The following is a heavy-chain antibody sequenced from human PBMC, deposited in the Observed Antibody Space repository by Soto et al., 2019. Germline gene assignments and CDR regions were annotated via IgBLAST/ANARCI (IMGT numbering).Heavy chain of an antibody. J-gene: IGHJ4*02. CDR3: ARGSGYYYWDDY. CDR1: GYTFTSYA. D-gene: IGHD3-22*01. V-gene: IGHV1-3*05. Sequence: QVQLVQSGAEEKKPGASVKVSCKASGYTFTSYAMHWVRQAPGQRLEWMGWIIAGNGNTKYSQKFQGRVTITRDTSASTAYMELSSLRSEDTAVYYCARGSGYYYWDDYWGQGTLVTVSS. CDR2: IIAGNGNT.